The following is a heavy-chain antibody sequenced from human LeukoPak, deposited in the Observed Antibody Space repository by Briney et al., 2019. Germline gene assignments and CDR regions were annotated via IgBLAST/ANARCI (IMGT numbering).Heavy chain of an antibody. CDR2: IIPIFGTA. V-gene: IGHV1-69*05. D-gene: IGHD3-9*01. CDR3: ARESSVYYAIWTGYFQDHFDY. CDR1: GGTFSSYA. J-gene: IGHJ4*02. Sequence: SVKVSCKASGGTFSSYAISWVRQAPGQGREWMGRIIPIFGTANYAQKFQGRVTITTDESTSTAYMELSSLRSEDTAVYYCARESSVYYAIWTGYFQDHFDYWGQGTLVTVSS.